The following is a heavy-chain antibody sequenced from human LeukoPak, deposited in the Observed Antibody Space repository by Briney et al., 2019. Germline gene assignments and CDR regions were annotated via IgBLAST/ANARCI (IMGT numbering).Heavy chain of an antibody. CDR2: ISGYNGNT. V-gene: IGHV1-18*01. D-gene: IGHD4-17*01. J-gene: IGHJ4*02. CDR1: GYTFTTYH. Sequence: GASVKVSCKASGYTFTTYHISWVRQAPGQGLEWMGWISGYNGNTKYAQKFQGRVTMTTDKSTSTAYMELSSLRSEDTAVYYCARGAAGDYGHGRGIFGYWGQGTLVTVSS. CDR3: ARGAAGDYGHGRGIFGY.